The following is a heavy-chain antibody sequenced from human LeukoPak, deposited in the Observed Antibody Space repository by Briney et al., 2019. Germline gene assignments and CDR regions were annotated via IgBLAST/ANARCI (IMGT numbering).Heavy chain of an antibody. J-gene: IGHJ4*02. V-gene: IGHV4-34*01. Sequence: SETLSLTCAVYGGSFSGYYWSWIRQPPGKGLERIGEINHSGSTNYNPSLKSRVTISVDTSKNQFSLKLSSVTAADTAVYYCARGPLRGYSYGRMYYFDYWGQGTLVTVSS. D-gene: IGHD5-18*01. CDR1: GGSFSGYY. CDR3: ARGPLRGYSYGRMYYFDY. CDR2: INHSGST.